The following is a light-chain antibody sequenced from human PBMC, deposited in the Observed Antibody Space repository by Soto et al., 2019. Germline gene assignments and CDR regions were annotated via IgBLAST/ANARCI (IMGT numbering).Light chain of an antibody. V-gene: IGLV2-8*01. Sequence: QSALTQPPSASASPGQSVTISCTGTSSDVGGYNYVSWYQQRPGKAPKLMIYEVSQRPSGVPDRFSGSKSGNTATLTVSGLQAEDEADYYCSSFAVNNNPGVFGSGTKVTVL. CDR2: EVS. CDR3: SSFAVNNNPGV. J-gene: IGLJ1*01. CDR1: SSDVGGYNY.